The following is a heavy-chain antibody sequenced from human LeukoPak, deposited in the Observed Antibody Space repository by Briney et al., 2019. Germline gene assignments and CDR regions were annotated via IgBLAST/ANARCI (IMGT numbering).Heavy chain of an antibody. D-gene: IGHD6-6*01. CDR3: AKFSREKLVLDAFDI. CDR1: GFTFSSYG. CDR2: IRYDGSNK. Sequence: PGGSLRLSCAASGFTFSSYGMHWVRQAPGKGLEWVAFIRYDGSNKYYADSVKGRFTISRDNSKNTLYLQMNSLRAEDTAVYYCAKFSREKLVLDAFDIWGQGTMVTVSS. J-gene: IGHJ3*02. V-gene: IGHV3-30*02.